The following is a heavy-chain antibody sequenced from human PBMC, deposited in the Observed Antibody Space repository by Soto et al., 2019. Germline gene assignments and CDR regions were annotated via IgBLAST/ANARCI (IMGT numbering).Heavy chain of an antibody. CDR1: GFSLSTSGVG. Sequence: QITLKESGPTLVKPTQTLTLNCTFSGFSLSTSGVGVGWIRQPPGKALECLAVIFWNDDKRYSPSLKTRLTITKDTSKNQVVLTLTDMDPVDTATYYCAHRRGASSTGGAFDIWGQGTMVTVSS. J-gene: IGHJ3*02. D-gene: IGHD6-6*01. V-gene: IGHV2-5*01. CDR2: IFWNDDK. CDR3: AHRRGASSTGGAFDI.